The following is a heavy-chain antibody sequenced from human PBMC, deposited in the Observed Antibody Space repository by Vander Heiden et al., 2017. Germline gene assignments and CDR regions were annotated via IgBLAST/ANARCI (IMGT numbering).Heavy chain of an antibody. J-gene: IGHJ5*02. D-gene: IGHD3-22*01. CDR1: GGSFSGYY. V-gene: IGHV4-34*01. CDR2: INHSGST. Sequence: QVQLQQWGAGLLKPSETLSLTCAVYGGSFSGYYWSWIRQPPGKGLEWIGEINHSGSTNYNPSLKSRVTISVDTSKNQFSLKLSSVTAADTAVYYCARPMHYYDSSGYYYRNLDWFDPWGQGTLVTVSS. CDR3: ARPMHYYDSSGYYYRNLDWFDP.